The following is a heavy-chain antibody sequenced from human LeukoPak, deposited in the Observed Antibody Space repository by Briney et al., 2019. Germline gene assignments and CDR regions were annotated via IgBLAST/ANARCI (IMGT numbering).Heavy chain of an antibody. CDR2: IYYSGST. CDR3: ARLRYYGSPDY. V-gene: IGHV4-39*07. J-gene: IGHJ4*02. Sequence: SETLSLTCTVSGGSINSGANYWAWISQPPGKGLEWIGTIYYSGSTYYNPSLKSRVTISVDTSKNQFSLKLSSVTATDTAVYYCARLRYYGSPDYWGQGTLVTVSS. D-gene: IGHD3-10*01. CDR1: GGSINSGANY.